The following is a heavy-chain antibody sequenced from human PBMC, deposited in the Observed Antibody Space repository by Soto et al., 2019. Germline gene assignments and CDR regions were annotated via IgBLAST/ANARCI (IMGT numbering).Heavy chain of an antibody. D-gene: IGHD5-12*01. CDR3: VREGRGSFDF. CDR1: GFIFTNYA. Sequence: GGSLRLSCAASGFIFTNYAMNWVRQAPGKGLEWVSVIGGRGNSAYYADSVQGRFTISRDNSKNTLSLQMSSLTADDTAIYYCVREGRGSFDFWGRGTMVTVS. CDR2: IGGRGNSA. V-gene: IGHV3-23*01. J-gene: IGHJ3*01.